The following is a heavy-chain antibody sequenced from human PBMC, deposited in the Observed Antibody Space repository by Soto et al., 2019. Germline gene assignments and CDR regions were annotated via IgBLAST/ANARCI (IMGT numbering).Heavy chain of an antibody. V-gene: IGHV5-10-1*01. CDR2: IDPSDSHT. Sequence: PGESLKISCEGSGYIFTNQWINWVRQVPGKGLEWMGNIDPSDSHTNYSPSFQGHVTISINKSIRTAYLQWTRLKASDTAIYYCASGRWNLRFHYWGQGSLVTVSS. CDR1: GYIFTNQW. CDR3: ASGRWNLRFHY. J-gene: IGHJ4*02. D-gene: IGHD2-15*01.